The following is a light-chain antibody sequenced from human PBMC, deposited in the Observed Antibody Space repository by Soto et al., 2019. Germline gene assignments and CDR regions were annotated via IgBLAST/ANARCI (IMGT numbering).Light chain of an antibody. V-gene: IGLV2-14*01. CDR2: DVN. J-gene: IGLJ2*01. CDR1: SSDIGGYDY. Sequence: QSVLTQPASVSGSPGQSITLSCTGTSSDIGGYDYVSWYQRHPGKAPKLIIYDVNNRPSGVSNRFSGSESGNTASLTISGLQAEDEADYYCTSYASGSSHVVFGGGTKVTVL. CDR3: TSYASGSSHVV.